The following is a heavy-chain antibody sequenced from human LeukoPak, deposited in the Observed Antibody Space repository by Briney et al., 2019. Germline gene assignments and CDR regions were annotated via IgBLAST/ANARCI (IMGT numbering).Heavy chain of an antibody. D-gene: IGHD6-19*01. CDR3: ARGGAYSSGWYVEGYYYYGMDV. V-gene: IGHV4-31*03. CDR2: IYYSGST. Sequence: SQTLSLTCTVSTGSISSGGYYWSWIRQHPGKGLEWIGYIYYSGSTYYNPSLKSRVTISVDTSKNQFSRKLSSVTAADTAVYYCARGGAYSSGWYVEGYYYYGMDVWGKGTTVTVSS. CDR1: TGSISSGGYY. J-gene: IGHJ6*04.